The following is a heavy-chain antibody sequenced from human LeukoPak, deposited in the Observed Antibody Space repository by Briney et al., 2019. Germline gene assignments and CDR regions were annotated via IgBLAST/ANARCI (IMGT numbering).Heavy chain of an antibody. CDR1: GGSISSYY. CDR3: ATTYYGSGSYFFDY. J-gene: IGHJ4*02. V-gene: IGHV4-4*09. Sequence: SETLSLTCTVSGGSISSYYWSWIRQPPGKGLEWIGYVYFSGSTNYNSSLKSRVTISLDTSKNQFSLKLNSVTAADTAVYYCATTYYGSGSYFFDYWGQGTLVTVSS. D-gene: IGHD3-10*01. CDR2: VYFSGST.